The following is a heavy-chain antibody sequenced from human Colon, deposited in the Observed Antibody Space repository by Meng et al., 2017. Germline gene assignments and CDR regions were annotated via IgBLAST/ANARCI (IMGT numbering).Heavy chain of an antibody. CDR3: AKGEKKGGNY. CDR2: ISGSGGST. D-gene: IGHD3-16*01. CDR1: RFTFRSYA. Sequence: EVQLLGFGWGFVKPGGSRRRPCGAFRFTFRSYAISGVRQAPGKGLEWVSAISGSGGSTYYADSVKGRFTISRDNSKNTLYLQMNSLRAEDTAVYYCAKGEKKGGNYWGQGTLVTVSS. J-gene: IGHJ4*02. V-gene: IGHV3-23*01.